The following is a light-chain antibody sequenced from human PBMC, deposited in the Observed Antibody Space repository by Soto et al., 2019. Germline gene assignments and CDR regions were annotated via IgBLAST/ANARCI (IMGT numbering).Light chain of an antibody. CDR1: QSVSNRY. CDR3: QQANSFPLT. Sequence: EIMLTQSPGTLSLSPGERATLSCRASQSVSNRYLAWYQQKPGQAPRLLIYDASNRATGVPARFSGSGSGTDFTLTIRSLEPEDFATYYCQQANSFPLTFGGGTKVDIK. V-gene: IGKV3D-20*02. CDR2: DAS. J-gene: IGKJ4*01.